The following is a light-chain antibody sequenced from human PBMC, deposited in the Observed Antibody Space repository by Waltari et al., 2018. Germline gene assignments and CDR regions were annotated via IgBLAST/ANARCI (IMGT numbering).Light chain of an antibody. J-gene: IGKJ3*01. Sequence: TCMATQRFNMWLAWYQQKPGKAPKLLIYKTSSLESGVPFRFSGSGSGTEFTLTISSLQPDDFATYYCQQYNTYFTFGPGTKVDIK. CDR2: KTS. CDR3: QQYNTYFT. CDR1: QRFNMW. V-gene: IGKV1-5*03.